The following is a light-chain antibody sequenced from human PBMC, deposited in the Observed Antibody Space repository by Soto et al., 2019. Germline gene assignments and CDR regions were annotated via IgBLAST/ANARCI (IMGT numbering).Light chain of an antibody. CDR1: QSVNNN. CDR3: QQYNNWPPDT. J-gene: IGKJ2*01. V-gene: IGKV3-15*01. Sequence: EIILTQSPASLSVSPGERATLSCRASQSVNNNLAWYQQKRGQAPRLLIYGASTRATGIPVRFRGSGSGTEFTLTITSRQSEDFAVYFCQQYNNWPPDTFGQGTKLEIK. CDR2: GAS.